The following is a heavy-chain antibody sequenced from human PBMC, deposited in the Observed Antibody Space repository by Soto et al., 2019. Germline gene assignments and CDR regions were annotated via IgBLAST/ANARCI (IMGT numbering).Heavy chain of an antibody. J-gene: IGHJ6*02. V-gene: IGHV3-30*18. CDR2: MSSDASNK. CDR3: AKGSSSVYYYYYGMDV. CDR1: GFNFRAYG. D-gene: IGHD6-6*01. Sequence: GGSLRLSCAASGFNFRAYGMHWVRQAPGKGLQWVAVMSSDASNKYYADSVKGRFTISRDNSQNTLYLQMNSLRPEDTAVYYCAKGSSSVYYYYYGMDVWGQGTTVTSP.